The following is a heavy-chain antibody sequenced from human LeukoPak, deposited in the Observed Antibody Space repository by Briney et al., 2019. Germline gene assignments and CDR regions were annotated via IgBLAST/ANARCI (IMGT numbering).Heavy chain of an antibody. CDR3: ARLIAADNYFDY. J-gene: IGHJ4*02. D-gene: IGHD6-13*01. V-gene: IGHV4-30-4*01. Sequence: SETLSLTRTVSGFSISSVDYYWRWLRQPPGRGLELIGYIYYSGCTYCNPALKSRFTISVDTSKNQFSLKLSSVTAADTAVYYCARLIAADNYFDYWGQGTLVTVSS. CDR1: GFSISSVDYY. CDR2: IYYSGCT.